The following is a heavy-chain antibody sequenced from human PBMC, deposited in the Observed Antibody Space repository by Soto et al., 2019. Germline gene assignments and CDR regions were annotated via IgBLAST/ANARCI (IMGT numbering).Heavy chain of an antibody. CDR2: ISGSGGTT. D-gene: IGHD3-22*01. Sequence: PGGSLRLSCAASGFTFSIYAMNWVRQAPGKGLEWVSIISGSGGTTYYADSVKGRFTISRDNSKNTLYLQMNSLRAEDTAVYYCAKRNHSGYPYYYYGMDVWGQGTTVTVSS. J-gene: IGHJ6*02. V-gene: IGHV3-23*01. CDR3: AKRNHSGYPYYYYGMDV. CDR1: GFTFSIYA.